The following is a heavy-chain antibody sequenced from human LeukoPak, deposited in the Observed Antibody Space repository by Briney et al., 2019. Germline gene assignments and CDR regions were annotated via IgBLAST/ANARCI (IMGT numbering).Heavy chain of an antibody. Sequence: GSSVKVSCKASGGTFSSYAISWVRQAPGQGLEWMGGIIPIFGTANYAQKFQGRVTITADESTSKAYMELSSLRSEDTAVYYCASRKDIVVVPAAINYYYYMDVWGKGTTVTVSS. CDR1: GGTFSSYA. V-gene: IGHV1-69*01. J-gene: IGHJ6*03. D-gene: IGHD2-2*01. CDR2: IIPIFGTA. CDR3: ASRKDIVVVPAAINYYYYMDV.